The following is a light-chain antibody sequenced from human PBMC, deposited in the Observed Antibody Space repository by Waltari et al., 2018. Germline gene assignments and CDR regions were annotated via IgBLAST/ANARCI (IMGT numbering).Light chain of an antibody. CDR2: KAR. J-gene: IGLJ3*02. V-gene: IGLV3-25*03. CDR3: QAADNSGTLNWV. Sequence: SFELTQPPSVSVSPGQTARITCPADALAKQYAYWYQQKAGQAPLVVIYKARERPSGIPERFSGSSSGTTVTLTISGVQAEDEADYYCQAADNSGTLNWVFGGGTKLTVL. CDR1: ALAKQY.